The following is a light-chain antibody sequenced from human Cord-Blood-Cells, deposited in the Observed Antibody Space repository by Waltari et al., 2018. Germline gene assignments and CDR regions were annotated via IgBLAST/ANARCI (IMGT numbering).Light chain of an antibody. CDR1: SSNIGAGYH. Sequence: QSVLTQPPSVSGAPGQRVTISCPGSSSNIGAGYHVHWYPQLPGTAPKLLIYGNSKRPSGVPDRFSGSKSGTSASLAITGLQAEDEADYYCQSYDSSLSGSVFGGGTKLTVL. CDR3: QSYDSSLSGSV. V-gene: IGLV1-40*01. CDR2: GNS. J-gene: IGLJ3*02.